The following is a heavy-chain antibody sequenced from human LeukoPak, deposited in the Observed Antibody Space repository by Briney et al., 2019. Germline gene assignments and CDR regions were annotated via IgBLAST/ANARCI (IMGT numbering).Heavy chain of an antibody. CDR3: ARGPASRAYYYDSSGPYYFDY. Sequence: SETLSLTCTVSGGSISSYYWSWIRQLAGKGLEWIGRIYTSGSTNYNPSLKSRVTMSVDTSKNQFSLKLSSVTAADTAVYYCARGPASRAYYYDSSGPYYFDYWGQGTLVTVSS. V-gene: IGHV4-4*07. D-gene: IGHD3-22*01. CDR2: IYTSGST. J-gene: IGHJ4*02. CDR1: GGSISSYY.